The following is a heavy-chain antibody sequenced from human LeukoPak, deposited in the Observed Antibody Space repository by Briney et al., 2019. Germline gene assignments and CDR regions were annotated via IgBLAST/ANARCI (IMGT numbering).Heavy chain of an antibody. D-gene: IGHD2-15*01. Sequence: ASVKVSCKASGYTFTSYAMHWVRHAPGQRREWMGWINAVIGETKYSQTFQGRVTITRDTSASTAYMELSSLRSEDTAVYYCARAAPGDCSGGSCYSEYNWFDPWGQGTLVTVSS. CDR2: INAVIGET. V-gene: IGHV1-3*01. CDR1: GYTFTSYA. J-gene: IGHJ5*02. CDR3: ARAAPGDCSGGSCYSEYNWFDP.